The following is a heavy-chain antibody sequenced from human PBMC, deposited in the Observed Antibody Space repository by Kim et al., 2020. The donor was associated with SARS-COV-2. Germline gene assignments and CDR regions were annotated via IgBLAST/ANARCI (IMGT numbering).Heavy chain of an antibody. Sequence: YSPSFQGHVTISADKSISTAYRQWSSLKASDTAMYYCARTGGSYRDYDYWGQGTLVTVSS. J-gene: IGHJ4*02. V-gene: IGHV5-10-1*01. CDR3: ARTGGSYRDYDY. D-gene: IGHD3-16*02.